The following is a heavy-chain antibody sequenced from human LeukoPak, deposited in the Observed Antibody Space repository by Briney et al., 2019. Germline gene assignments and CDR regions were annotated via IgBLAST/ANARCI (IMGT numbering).Heavy chain of an antibody. CDR3: ARVGIGQQWLVPYYYYGMDV. J-gene: IGHJ6*02. CDR2: ISSSSSTI. Sequence: PGGSLRLSCAASGFTFSSYSMNWVRQAPGKGLEWVSYISSSSSTIYYADSVKSRFTISRDNAKNSLYLQMNSLRAEDTAVYYCARVGIGQQWLVPYYYYGMDVWGQGTTVTVSS. CDR1: GFTFSSYS. D-gene: IGHD6-19*01. V-gene: IGHV3-48*01.